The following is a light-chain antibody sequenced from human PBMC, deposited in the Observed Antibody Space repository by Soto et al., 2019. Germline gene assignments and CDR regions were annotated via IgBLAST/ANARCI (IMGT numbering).Light chain of an antibody. J-gene: IGKJ4*01. CDR3: QQYHSLSSVS. CDR2: MAS. Sequence: DIQLTQSPSTLSASVGDRVTITCRASQSITNWLAWYQQKPGKAPKVLIHMASSLKSGVPSRFSGSGSGTEFTLTITSLQPDDSATYYCQQYHSLSSVSFGGGTKVEI. CDR1: QSITNW. V-gene: IGKV1-5*03.